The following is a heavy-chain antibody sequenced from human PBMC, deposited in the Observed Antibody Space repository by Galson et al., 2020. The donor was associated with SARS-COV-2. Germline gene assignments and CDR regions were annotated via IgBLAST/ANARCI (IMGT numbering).Heavy chain of an antibody. Sequence: SVKVSCKASAGSVSNYAISWVRQAPGQGLEWMGGIIPMFGTPNYAQNFQDRVTITADDSTNTAYMEWRNLRSDERAVYYWARPGVPGYCVSSAGCHNWCDSWGHGTLVTFCS. CDR2: IIPMFGTP. V-gene: IGHV1-69*13. J-gene: IGHJ5*01. CDR1: AGSVSNYA. D-gene: IGHD2-2*01. CDR3: ARPGVPGYCVSSAGCHNWCDS.